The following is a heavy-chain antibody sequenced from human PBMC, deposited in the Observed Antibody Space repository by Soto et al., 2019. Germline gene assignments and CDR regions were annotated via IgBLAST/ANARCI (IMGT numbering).Heavy chain of an antibody. CDR3: ARTLGYSSSWYYFDY. CDR2: IYPGDSDT. J-gene: IGHJ4*02. V-gene: IGHV5-51*01. CDR1: GYSFTSYW. Sequence: GESLKISCKGSGYSFTSYWIGWVRQMPGRGLEWRGIIYPGDSDTRYSPSFQGQVTISADKSISTAYMQWSSLKASDTAMYYCARTLGYSSSWYYFDYWGQGTMVTVSS. D-gene: IGHD6-13*01.